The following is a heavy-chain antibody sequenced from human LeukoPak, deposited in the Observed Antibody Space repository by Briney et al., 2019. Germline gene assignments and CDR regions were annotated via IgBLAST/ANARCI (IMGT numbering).Heavy chain of an antibody. CDR2: IFPIVGTA. J-gene: IGHJ4*02. CDR3: ARDLVGSRTGYSSGAWDY. CDR1: GGTFSRYL. Sequence: SVKVSCKASGGTFSRYLINWVRQAPGQGLEWMGGIFPIVGTADYAQKFQGRVTITADESTSTAYMELSSLKSEDTAVYYCARDLVGSRTGYSSGAWDYWGQGTLVTVSS. V-gene: IGHV1-69*13. D-gene: IGHD3/OR15-3a*01.